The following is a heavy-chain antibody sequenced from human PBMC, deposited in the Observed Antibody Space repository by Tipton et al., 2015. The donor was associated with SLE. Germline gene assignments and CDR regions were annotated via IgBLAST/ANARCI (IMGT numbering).Heavy chain of an antibody. Sequence: LRLSCVASGFTFTNYWMSWVRQAPGKGLEWIGEINHSGSTNYNPSLKSRVTISVDTSKNQFSQKLSSVTAADTAVYYCARGTVQAFDIWGQGTMVTVSS. V-gene: IGHV4-34*01. J-gene: IGHJ3*02. CDR1: GFTFTNYW. CDR3: ARGTVQAFDI. D-gene: IGHD4-11*01. CDR2: INHSGST.